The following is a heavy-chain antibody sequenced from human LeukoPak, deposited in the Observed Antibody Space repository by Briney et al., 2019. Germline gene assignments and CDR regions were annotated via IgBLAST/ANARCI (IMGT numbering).Heavy chain of an antibody. CDR2: ISSNGGST. D-gene: IGHD6-6*01. V-gene: IGHV3-64*01. J-gene: IGHJ4*02. Sequence: PGGSLRLSRAASGFTFSSYAMHWVRQAPGKGLEYVSAISSNGGSTYYANSVKGRFTISRDNSKNTLYLQMGSLRAEDMAVYYCARGRDSSSSYPGYWGQGTLVTVSS. CDR3: ARGRDSSSSYPGY. CDR1: GFTFSSYA.